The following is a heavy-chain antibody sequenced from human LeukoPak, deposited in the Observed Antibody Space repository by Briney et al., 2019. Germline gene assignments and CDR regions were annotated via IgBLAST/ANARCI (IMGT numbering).Heavy chain of an antibody. CDR1: GGSISSSSYY. D-gene: IGHD2-2*01. CDR3: ARGVYQLLRYYFDY. V-gene: IGHV4-39*01. Sequence: SETLSLTCTVSGGSISSSSYYWGWIRQPPGKGLESIGSIYYSGSTYYNPSLKSRVTISVDTSKNQFSLKLSSVTAADTAVYYCARGVYQLLRYYFDYWGQGTLVTVSS. CDR2: IYYSGST. J-gene: IGHJ4*02.